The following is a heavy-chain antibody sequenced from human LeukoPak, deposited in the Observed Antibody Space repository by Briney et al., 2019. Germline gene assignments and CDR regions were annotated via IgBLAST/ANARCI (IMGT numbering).Heavy chain of an antibody. Sequence: GASVTVSCKASGYTFTSYGISWVRQAPGQGLEWMGWMNPNSGNTGYAQKFQGRVTMTRNTSISTAYMELSSLRSEDTAVYYCAREGGSWSYNWFDPWGQGTLVTVSS. CDR3: AREGGSWSYNWFDP. J-gene: IGHJ5*02. CDR2: MNPNSGNT. V-gene: IGHV1-8*02. D-gene: IGHD6-13*01. CDR1: GYTFTSYG.